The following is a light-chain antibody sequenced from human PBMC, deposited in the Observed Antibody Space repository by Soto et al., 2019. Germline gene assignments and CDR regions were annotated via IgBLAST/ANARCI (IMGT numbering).Light chain of an antibody. CDR2: QMS. J-gene: IGKJ1*01. CDR1: QTVTTS. V-gene: IGKV1-5*03. Sequence: LQMAPSPSLVSATVGDRVTITFRASQTVTTSLAWYQQKPGQAPKLLIFQMSTLAHGVPSRFSGSGSGTEFTLAISSLQPDDFATDFCQQYKPLCSFGQGTKVEIK. CDR3: QQYKPLCS.